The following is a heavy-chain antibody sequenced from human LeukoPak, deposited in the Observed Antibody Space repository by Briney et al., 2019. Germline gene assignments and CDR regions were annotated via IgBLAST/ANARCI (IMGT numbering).Heavy chain of an antibody. CDR2: INHSEST. Sequence: PSETLSLTCAVYGGSFSNYCWSWIRQPPGKGLEWIGEINHSESTNYNPSLKSRVTISIDTSKNQFSLKLSSVTAADTAVYYCARPLQSGWYYFDYWGQGTLVTVSS. CDR3: ARPLQSGWYYFDY. D-gene: IGHD6-19*01. CDR1: GGSFSNYC. J-gene: IGHJ4*02. V-gene: IGHV4-34*01.